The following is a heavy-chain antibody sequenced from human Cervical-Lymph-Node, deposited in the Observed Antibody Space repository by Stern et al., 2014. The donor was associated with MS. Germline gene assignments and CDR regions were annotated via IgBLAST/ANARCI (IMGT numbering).Heavy chain of an antibody. CDR3: AREMRGYNYGYDS. Sequence: LQLQESGGGLVKPGGSLRLSCAASGFTFTSYSMNWVRQAPGKGLEWISSISRSGTSIYYADSVKGRFTISRDDAKNSLDLQMSSLRVEDTAVYFCAREMRGYNYGYDSWGQGTLVTVSS. D-gene: IGHD5-18*01. V-gene: IGHV3-21*01. J-gene: IGHJ5*01. CDR1: GFTFTSYS. CDR2: ISRSGTSI.